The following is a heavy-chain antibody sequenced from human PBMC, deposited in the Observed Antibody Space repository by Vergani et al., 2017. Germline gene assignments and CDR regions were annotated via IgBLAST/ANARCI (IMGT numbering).Heavy chain of an antibody. Sequence: QVQLQQWGAGLLKPSETLSLTCAVYGGSFSGYYWSWIRPPPGKGLEWIGEINHSGSTNYNPSLQRRVTISVDTSKNQFSLKLSSVTAADTAVYYCSGRGGVRYFEPIGWFDPWGQGTLVTVSS. V-gene: IGHV4-34*01. D-gene: IGHD3-9*01. CDR1: GGSFSGYY. CDR2: INHSGST. CDR3: SGRGGVRYFEPIGWFDP. J-gene: IGHJ5*02.